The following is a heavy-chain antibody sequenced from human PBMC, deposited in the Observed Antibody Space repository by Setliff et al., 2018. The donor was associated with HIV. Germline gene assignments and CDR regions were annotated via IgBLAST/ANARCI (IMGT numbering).Heavy chain of an antibody. Sequence: ASVKVSCKASGYTFTDYYIHWVQQAPGKGLEWMGRVDPEDGETVYAEKFQGRVTITADTSTDTAYMELSSLRSEDTAVYYCARDSAVPSLYHYYYMDVWGEGTTVTVSS. J-gene: IGHJ6*03. V-gene: IGHV1-69-2*01. CDR2: VDPEDGET. CDR1: GYTFTDYY. D-gene: IGHD6-19*01. CDR3: ARDSAVPSLYHYYYMDV.